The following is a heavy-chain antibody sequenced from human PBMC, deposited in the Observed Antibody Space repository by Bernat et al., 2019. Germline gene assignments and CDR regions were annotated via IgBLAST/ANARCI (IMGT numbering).Heavy chain of an antibody. Sequence: QVQLQESGPGLVKPSETLSLTCTVSGGSISSYYWSWIRQPPGKGLEWIGYIYYSGSTNHNPSLKSRVTIAVDTSKTQFSLKLSSVTAADTAVYYGAGYAWGSWYFDLWGRGTLVTVSS. CDR3: AGYAWGSWYFDL. D-gene: IGHD7-27*01. CDR2: IYYSGST. J-gene: IGHJ2*01. V-gene: IGHV4-59*01. CDR1: GGSISSYY.